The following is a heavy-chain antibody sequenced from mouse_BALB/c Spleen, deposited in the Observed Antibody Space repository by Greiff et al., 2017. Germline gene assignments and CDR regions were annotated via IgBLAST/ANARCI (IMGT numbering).Heavy chain of an antibody. J-gene: IGHJ4*01. CDR1: GYTFTDYE. CDR3: TRSMITTNYAMDY. D-gene: IGHD2-4*01. CDR2: IDPETGGT. Sequence: QVQLQQSGAELVRPGASVTLSCKASGYTFTDYEMHWVKQTPVHGLEWIGAIDPETGGTAYNQKFKGKATLTADKSSSTAYMQLSSLTSEDSAVYYCTRSMITTNYAMDYWGQGTSVTVSS. V-gene: IGHV1-15*01.